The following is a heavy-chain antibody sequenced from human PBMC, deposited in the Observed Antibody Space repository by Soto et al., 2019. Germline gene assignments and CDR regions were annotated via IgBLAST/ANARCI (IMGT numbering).Heavy chain of an antibody. CDR2: IKQDGSEK. CDR3: TRGAAARHWSA. CDR1: GFTFSSYW. Sequence: GGSLRLSCAASGFTFSSYWMSWVRQAPGKGLEWVANIKQDGSEKYYVDSVKGRFTISRDNAKNSLYLEMNSLRAEDTAVYYCTRGAAARHWSAWGQGTLVTVSS. V-gene: IGHV3-7*01. J-gene: IGHJ5*02. D-gene: IGHD6-13*01.